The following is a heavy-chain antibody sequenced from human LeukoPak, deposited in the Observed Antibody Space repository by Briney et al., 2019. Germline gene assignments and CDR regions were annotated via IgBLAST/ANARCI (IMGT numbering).Heavy chain of an antibody. Sequence: ASVKVSCKGSGYTFTCYYMHWVRQAPGQGLEWMGWINPNSGGTNYAQKFQGRVTMTRDTSISTAYMELSRLRSDDTAVYYCARFGVVVHPYYFDYWGQGTLVTVSS. CDR1: GYTFTCYY. D-gene: IGHD3-22*01. V-gene: IGHV1-2*02. J-gene: IGHJ4*02. CDR3: ARFGVVVHPYYFDY. CDR2: INPNSGGT.